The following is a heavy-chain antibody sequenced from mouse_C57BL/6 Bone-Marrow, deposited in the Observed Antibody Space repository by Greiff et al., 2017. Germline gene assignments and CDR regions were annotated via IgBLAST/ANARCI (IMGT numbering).Heavy chain of an antibody. CDR1: GFNIKDDY. V-gene: IGHV14-4*01. J-gene: IGHJ4*01. CDR2: IDPENGDT. Sequence: LVESGAELVRPGASVKLSCTASGFNIKDDYMHWVKQRPEQGLEWIGWIDPENGDTEYASKFQGKATITADTSSNTAYLQLSSLTSEDTAVYYCTTLRITTLDYWGQGTSVTVSS. CDR3: TTLRITTLDY. D-gene: IGHD1-1*01.